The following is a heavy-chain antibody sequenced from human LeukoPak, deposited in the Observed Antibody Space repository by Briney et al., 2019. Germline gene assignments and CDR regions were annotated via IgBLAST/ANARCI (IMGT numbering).Heavy chain of an antibody. CDR1: GFTFSSYW. Sequence: GGSLRLSCAASGFTFSSYWMSWVRQAPGKGLEWVANIKQDGSEKYYVDSVKGRLTISRDNAKNSLYLQMNSLRAEDTAVYYCARVMTMVRPGGDYWGQGTLVTVSS. CDR2: IKQDGSEK. V-gene: IGHV3-7*01. CDR3: ARVMTMVRPGGDY. J-gene: IGHJ4*02. D-gene: IGHD3-10*01.